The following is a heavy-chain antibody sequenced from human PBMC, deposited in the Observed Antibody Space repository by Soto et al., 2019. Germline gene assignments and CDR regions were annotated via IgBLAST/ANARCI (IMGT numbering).Heavy chain of an antibody. CDR2: INHSGST. D-gene: IGHD6-6*01. CDR3: ARGPAGSSSWGSYYYYYYMDV. J-gene: IGHJ6*03. Sequence: SETLSLTCAVYGGSFSGYYWSWIRQPPGKGLEWIGEINHSGSTNYNPSLKSRVTISVDTSKNQFSLKLSSVTAADTAVYYCARGPAGSSSWGSYYYYYYMDVWGKGTTVTVSS. CDR1: GGSFSGYY. V-gene: IGHV4-34*01.